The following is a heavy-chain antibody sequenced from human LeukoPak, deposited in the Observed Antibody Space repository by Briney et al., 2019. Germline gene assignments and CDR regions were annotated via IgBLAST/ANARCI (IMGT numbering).Heavy chain of an antibody. CDR1: GDSVSNGNYY. J-gene: IGHJ4*02. V-gene: IGHV4-61*03. CDR3: ARSQNYYGSGDY. Sequence: SETPSLTCTVSGDSVSNGNYYWSWLRQPPGKALERIGYIYYTGKTYYNPSLEGRVTILVDTSRNHFSVKLSSVTAADTAVYYCARSQNYYGSGDYWSQGTLVTVSS. D-gene: IGHD3-10*01. CDR2: IYYTGKT.